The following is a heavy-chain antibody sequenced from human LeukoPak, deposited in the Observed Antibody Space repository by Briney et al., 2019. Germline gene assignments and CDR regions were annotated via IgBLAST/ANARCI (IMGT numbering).Heavy chain of an antibody. CDR1: GGSISSSNW. J-gene: IGHJ4*02. Sequence: SGTLSPTCAVAGGSISSSNWGCWVPQPPGKGRGGIEEIYHSGSTNDNPSLKSRVTISVDKSKNQFSLKLSSVTAADTAVYYCARTRAVADVFDYWGQGTLVTVSS. V-gene: IGHV4-4*02. CDR2: IYHSGST. CDR3: ARTRAVADVFDY. D-gene: IGHD6-19*01.